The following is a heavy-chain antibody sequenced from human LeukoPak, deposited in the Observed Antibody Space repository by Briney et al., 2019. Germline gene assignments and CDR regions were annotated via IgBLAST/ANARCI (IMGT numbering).Heavy chain of an antibody. CDR3: ARGEIRFGHIVVVTGGLGTHFDY. V-gene: IGHV4-39*01. CDR2: IYYSGST. D-gene: IGHD2-21*02. CDR1: GDFISSSSSY. J-gene: IGHJ4*02. Sequence: SETLSLTCTVSGDFISSSSSYWGWIRQPPGEGLEWIGSIYYSGSTYYNTSLKSRVTISVDTSKNQFSLKLSSVTAADTAVYYCARGEIRFGHIVVVTGGLGTHFDYWGQGTLVTVSS.